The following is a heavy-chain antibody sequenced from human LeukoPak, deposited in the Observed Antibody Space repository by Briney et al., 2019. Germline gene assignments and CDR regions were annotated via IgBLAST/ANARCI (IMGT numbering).Heavy chain of an antibody. D-gene: IGHD5-18*01. CDR1: GGSISSNSYY. CDR3: ARHKKSIVDTDLGP. CDR2: IYYSGST. Sequence: PSETLSLTCTVSGGSISSNSYYWGWIRQPPGKWLEWIVNIYYSGSTYYNPSLKSRVTISVDTSKNQFSLKLSSVTAADTAVYYCARHKKSIVDTDLGPWGQGTLVTVAS. J-gene: IGHJ5*02. V-gene: IGHV4-39*01.